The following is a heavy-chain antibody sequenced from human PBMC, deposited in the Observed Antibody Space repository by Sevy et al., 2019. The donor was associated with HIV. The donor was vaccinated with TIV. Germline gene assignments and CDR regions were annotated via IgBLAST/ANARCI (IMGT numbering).Heavy chain of an antibody. CDR2: INHSGST. J-gene: IGHJ4*02. V-gene: IGHV4-34*01. CDR3: ARGAPAGPPTNFDY. Sequence: SETLSLTCAVYGGSFSGYYWSWIRQPPGKGLEWIGEINHSGSTNYNPSLKSRVTISVDTSKNQFSLKLSSVTAADMAVYYCARGAPAGPPTNFDYWGQGTLVTVSS. CDR1: GGSFSGYY.